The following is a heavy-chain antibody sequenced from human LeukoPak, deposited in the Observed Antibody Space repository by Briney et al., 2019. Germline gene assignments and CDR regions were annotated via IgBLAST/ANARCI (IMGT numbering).Heavy chain of an antibody. D-gene: IGHD3-10*01. CDR1: GFTVSSNY. Sequence: GGSLRLSCAASGFTVSSNYMSWVRQAPGKGLEGVSVIYSGGSTYYADSVKGRFTISRDNSKNTLYLQMNSLRAEDTAVYYCARDFNYGSGSNYYYYMDVWGKGTTVTVSS. CDR3: ARDFNYGSGSNYYYYMDV. V-gene: IGHV3-53*01. CDR2: IYSGGST. J-gene: IGHJ6*03.